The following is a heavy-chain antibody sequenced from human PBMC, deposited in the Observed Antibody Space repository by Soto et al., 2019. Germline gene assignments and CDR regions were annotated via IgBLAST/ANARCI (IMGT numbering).Heavy chain of an antibody. CDR2: ISHDGRST. Sequence: PGGSLRLSCAASALPFTDYSMHWVRQTAGKGLEWVAFISHDGRSTFYSDSVKGRFTISRDNSKNMVFLQMNGVTLEDTAIYYCAVDGLPRTSFRYYYFRFWGRGTLVTVSS. CDR3: AVDGLPRTSFRYYYFRF. D-gene: IGHD1-20*01. V-gene: IGHV3-30*04. CDR1: ALPFTDYS. J-gene: IGHJ4*02.